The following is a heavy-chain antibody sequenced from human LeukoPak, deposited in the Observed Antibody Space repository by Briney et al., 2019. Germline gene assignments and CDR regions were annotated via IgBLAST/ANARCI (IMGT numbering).Heavy chain of an antibody. J-gene: IGHJ4*02. D-gene: IGHD1-26*01. CDR1: GGSISSYY. CDR2: IYTSGST. Sequence: SETLSLTCIVSGGSISSYYWSWIRQPAEKGLEWIGRIYTSGSTNYNPSLKSRVTMSVDTSKNQFSLKLSSVTAADTAVYYCARDSRGASWGSYYVNFFDYWGQGTLVTVSS. CDR3: ARDSRGASWGSYYVNFFDY. V-gene: IGHV4-4*07.